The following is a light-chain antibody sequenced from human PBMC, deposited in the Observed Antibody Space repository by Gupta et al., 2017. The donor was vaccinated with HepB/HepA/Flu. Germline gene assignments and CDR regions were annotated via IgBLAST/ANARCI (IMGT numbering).Light chain of an antibody. Sequence: QSVLTQTPSASGTLGQGVTMSCSGSRSNIGSNFVNWYQHLPGTAPKLLIYANSQRPSGVPARFSGSKSGTSASLAISGLQSDDEADYYCATWDGGLGGPVFGGGTKLTVL. V-gene: IGLV1-44*01. CDR2: ANS. CDR1: RSNIGSNF. J-gene: IGLJ3*02. CDR3: ATWDGGLGGPV.